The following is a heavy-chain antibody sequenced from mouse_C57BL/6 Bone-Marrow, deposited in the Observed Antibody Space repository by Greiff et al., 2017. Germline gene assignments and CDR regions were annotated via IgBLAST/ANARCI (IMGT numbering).Heavy chain of an antibody. CDR1: GFTFSDYY. V-gene: IGHV5-12*01. CDR2: ISNGGGST. Sequence: EVKLVESGGGLVQPGGSLKLSCAASGFTFSDYYMYWVRQTPEKRLEWVAYISNGGGSTYYPDTVKGRFTISRDNAKNTLYLQMSRLKSEDTAMYYCARPIYDGYAFAYWGQGTLVTVSA. J-gene: IGHJ3*01. D-gene: IGHD2-3*01. CDR3: ARPIYDGYAFAY.